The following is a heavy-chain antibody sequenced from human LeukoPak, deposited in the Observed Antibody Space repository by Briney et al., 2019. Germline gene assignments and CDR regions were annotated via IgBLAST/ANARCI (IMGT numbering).Heavy chain of an antibody. V-gene: IGHV1-18*01. Sequence: ASVKVSCKASGYTFTSYGISWVRQAPGQGLEWMGWISAYNGNTNYAQKLQGRVTMTTDTSTSTAYMGLRSLRSDDTAVYYCAVATPLWYFDLWGRGTLVTVSS. CDR1: GYTFTSYG. D-gene: IGHD2-15*01. CDR2: ISAYNGNT. CDR3: AVATPLWYFDL. J-gene: IGHJ2*01.